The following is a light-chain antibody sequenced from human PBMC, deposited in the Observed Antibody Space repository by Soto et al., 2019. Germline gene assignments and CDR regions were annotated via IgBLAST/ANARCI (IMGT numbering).Light chain of an antibody. Sequence: DIQMTQSPSSLSASIGDRVTISCRASQSISDYLTWYQQKPGRAPKLLIYAASSLQTGVPSRFSGSGSGTDFTLTISGLQPEDFANYYCQQTYSSPTWTFGQGTKVDIX. J-gene: IGKJ1*01. CDR2: AAS. CDR3: QQTYSSPTWT. V-gene: IGKV1-39*01. CDR1: QSISDY.